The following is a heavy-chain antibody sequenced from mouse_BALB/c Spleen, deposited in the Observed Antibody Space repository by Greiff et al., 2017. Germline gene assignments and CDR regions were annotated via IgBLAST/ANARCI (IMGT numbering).Heavy chain of an antibody. CDR2: INPSSGYT. J-gene: IGHJ1*01. D-gene: IGHD2-3*01. CDR1: GYTFTSYT. V-gene: IGHV1-4*01. CDR3: ARCGYYPYWYFDV. Sequence: QVHVKQSGAELARPGASVKMSCKASGYTFTSYTMHWVKQRPGQGLEWIGYINPSSGYTNYNQKFKDKATLTADKSSSTAYMQLSSLTSEDSAVYYCARCGYYPYWYFDVWGAGTTVTVSS.